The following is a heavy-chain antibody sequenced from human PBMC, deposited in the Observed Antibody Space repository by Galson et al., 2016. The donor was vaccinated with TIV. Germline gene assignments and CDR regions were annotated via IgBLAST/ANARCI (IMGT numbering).Heavy chain of an antibody. D-gene: IGHD3-3*01. CDR3: ARVFLPYYYAMDV. CDR1: GDSISSGDYY. J-gene: IGHJ6*02. CDR2: VFYSGRT. Sequence: LSLTCTVYGDSISSGDYYWSWIRQPPGKGLEWIGYVFYSGRTYYDPSLKSRVSISIDRSKNQFSLRLSSVTAADTAVYYCARVFLPYYYAMDVWGQGTAVTVSS. V-gene: IGHV4-30-4*01.